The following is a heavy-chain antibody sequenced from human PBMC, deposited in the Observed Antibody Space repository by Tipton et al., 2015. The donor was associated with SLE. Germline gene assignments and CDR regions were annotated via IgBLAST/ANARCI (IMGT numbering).Heavy chain of an antibody. CDR1: GDSINKGGYR. V-gene: IGHV4-61*02. CDR3: ATANCTGGNCYPGNAFDI. D-gene: IGHD2-15*01. Sequence: TLSLTCSVSGDSINKGGYRWNWIRQPAGMGLEWIGRMDTSGGTFYNPSLESRVSISLDSSKNQFSLRLTSVTAADTARYYCATANCTGGNCYPGNAFDIWGRGTLATASS. J-gene: IGHJ3*02. CDR2: MDTSGGT.